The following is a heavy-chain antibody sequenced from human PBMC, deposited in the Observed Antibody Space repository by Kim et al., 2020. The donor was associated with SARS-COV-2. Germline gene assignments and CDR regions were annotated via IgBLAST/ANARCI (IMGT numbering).Heavy chain of an antibody. CDR2: IYYSGST. J-gene: IGHJ5*02. Sequence: SETLSLTCTVSGGSISSSSYYWGWIRQPPGKGLEWIGSIYYSGSTYYNPSLKSRVTISVDTSKNQFSLKLSSVTAADTAVYYCARCRTPPWFGTNLGAGWFDPWGQGTLVTVSS. CDR3: ARCRTPPWFGTNLGAGWFDP. V-gene: IGHV4-39*01. CDR1: GGSISSSSYY. D-gene: IGHD3-10*01.